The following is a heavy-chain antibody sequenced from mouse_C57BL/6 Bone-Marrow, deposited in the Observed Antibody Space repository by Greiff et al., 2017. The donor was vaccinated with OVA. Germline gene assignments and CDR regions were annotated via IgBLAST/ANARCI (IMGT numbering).Heavy chain of an antibody. J-gene: IGHJ2*01. Sequence: VQLVESGAELVKPGASVKLSCKASGYTFTSYWMHWVKQRPGQGLEWIGMIHPNSGSTNYNEKFKSKATLTVDKSSSTAYMQLSSLTSEDSAVYYCARMGFHYYGSSYENWGQGTTLTVSS. CDR1: GYTFTSYW. V-gene: IGHV1-64*01. D-gene: IGHD1-1*01. CDR3: ARMGFHYYGSSYEN. CDR2: IHPNSGST.